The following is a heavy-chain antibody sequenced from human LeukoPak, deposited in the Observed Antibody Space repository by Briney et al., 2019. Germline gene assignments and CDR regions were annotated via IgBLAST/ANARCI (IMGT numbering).Heavy chain of an antibody. D-gene: IGHD3-10*01. Sequence: PGGSLRLSCAAPGYTFSSYWVHWVRQAPGKGLVWVSRIDTDGSITSYADSVKGRFTISRDNSKNTLYLQMNSLRAEDTAVYYCARDDGAYWGQGTLVTVSS. CDR3: ARDDGAY. J-gene: IGHJ4*02. CDR1: GYTFSSYW. V-gene: IGHV3-74*01. CDR2: IDTDGSIT.